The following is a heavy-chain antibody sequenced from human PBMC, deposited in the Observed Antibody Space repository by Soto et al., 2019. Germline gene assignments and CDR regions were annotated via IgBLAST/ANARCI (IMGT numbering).Heavy chain of an antibody. CDR2: ISGSGGST. CDR1: GFTFSSYA. J-gene: IGHJ3*02. V-gene: IGHV3-23*01. CDR3: AGYYYDSSGFYAFDI. D-gene: IGHD3-22*01. Sequence: GGSLRLSCAASGFTFSSYAMSWVRQAPGKGLEWVSAISGSGGSTYFADSVKGRFTISRDNSENTLYLQMNSLRAEDTAVYYCAGYYYDSSGFYAFDIWGQGTMVTVSS.